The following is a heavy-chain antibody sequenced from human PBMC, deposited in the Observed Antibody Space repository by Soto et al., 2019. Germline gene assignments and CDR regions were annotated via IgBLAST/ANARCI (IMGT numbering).Heavy chain of an antibody. Sequence: KSGPTLVNPTHTLTLTCSFSGFSLTSTGVGVGWFRQPPGKALEWLGLTYWNDDDRYRSSLRSRLTITKDTSKNQVVLTMTNMDPEDTATYYCAHRPGGSGWRYYFDYWGQGTLVTVSS. V-gene: IGHV2-5*01. CDR1: GFSLTSTGVG. J-gene: IGHJ4*02. D-gene: IGHD6-19*01. CDR2: TYWNDDD. CDR3: AHRPGGSGWRYYFDY.